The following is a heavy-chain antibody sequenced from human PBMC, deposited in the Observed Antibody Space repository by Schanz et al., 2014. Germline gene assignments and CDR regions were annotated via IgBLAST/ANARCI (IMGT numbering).Heavy chain of an antibody. V-gene: IGHV3-30*18. D-gene: IGHD3-9*01. CDR2: ISYDGNNE. Sequence: VQLVESGGGLVKPGGSLRLSCVASGFTFFGSFAMSWVRQAPGKGLEWVAVISYDGNNEDYADSVKGRFTISRDNSKNTLYLQMNSLRAEDTAVYYCAKDHAGSDILTALGNWGQGTLVTVSS. CDR3: AKDHAGSDILTALGN. CDR1: GFTFFGSFA. J-gene: IGHJ4*02.